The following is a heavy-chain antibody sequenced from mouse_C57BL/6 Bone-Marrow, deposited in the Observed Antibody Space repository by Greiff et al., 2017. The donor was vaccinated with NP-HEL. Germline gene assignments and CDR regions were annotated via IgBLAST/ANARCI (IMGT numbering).Heavy chain of an antibody. CDR1: GYAFSSSW. Sequence: VQLQESGPELVKPGASVKISCKASGYAFSSSWMNWVKQRPGKGLEWIGRLYPGDGDTNYNGKFKGKATLTADKSSSTAYMQLSSLTSEDSAVYFCARSGRYYGSFAYWGQGTLVTVSA. J-gene: IGHJ3*01. CDR2: LYPGDGDT. V-gene: IGHV1-82*01. CDR3: ARSGRYYGSFAY. D-gene: IGHD1-1*01.